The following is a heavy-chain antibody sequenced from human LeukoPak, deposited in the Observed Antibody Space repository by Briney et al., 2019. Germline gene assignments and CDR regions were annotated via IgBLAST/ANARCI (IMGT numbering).Heavy chain of an antibody. CDR3: ARLIAAAGTGRLEWENWFDP. CDR1: GFTFDDYG. J-gene: IGHJ5*02. CDR2: INWNGGST. V-gene: IGHV3-20*04. D-gene: IGHD6-13*01. Sequence: PGGSLRLSCAASGFTFDDYGMSWVRQAPGKGLEWVSGINWNGGSTGYADSVKGRFTISRDNSKNTLYLQMNSLRAEDTAVYYCARLIAAAGTGRLEWENWFDPWGQGTLVTVSS.